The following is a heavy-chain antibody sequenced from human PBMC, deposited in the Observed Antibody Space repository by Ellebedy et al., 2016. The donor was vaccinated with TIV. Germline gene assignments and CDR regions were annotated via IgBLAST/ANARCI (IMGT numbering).Heavy chain of an antibody. CDR2: IYHIGST. J-gene: IGHJ4*02. CDR1: GDSTSTYY. V-gene: IGHV4-59*01. Sequence: MPSETLSLTCTVSGDSTSTYYWSWIRQPPGKGLEWIGYIYHIGSTTYNPSLMSRFTVSVDVSTNHFSLRLISVTAADTAVYYCARDSQSACFGRPRHYFDHWGQGALVTVSP. D-gene: IGHD3-10*01. CDR3: ARDSQSACFGRPRHYFDH.